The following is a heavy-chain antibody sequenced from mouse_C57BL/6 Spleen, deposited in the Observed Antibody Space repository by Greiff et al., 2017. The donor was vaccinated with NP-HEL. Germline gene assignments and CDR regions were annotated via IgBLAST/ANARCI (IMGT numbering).Heavy chain of an antibody. V-gene: IGHV1-64*01. CDR1: GYPFTSYW. CDR3: ARPWAHWYFDV. Sequence: QVQLQQPGAELVKPGASVKLSCKASGYPFTSYWMHWVKQRPGQGLEWIGMIHPNSGSTNYNEKLTSKATLTVDKSSSTAYMQLSSLTSEDSAVYYCARPWAHWYFDVWGTGTTVTVSS. CDR2: IHPNSGST. D-gene: IGHD3-1*01. J-gene: IGHJ1*03.